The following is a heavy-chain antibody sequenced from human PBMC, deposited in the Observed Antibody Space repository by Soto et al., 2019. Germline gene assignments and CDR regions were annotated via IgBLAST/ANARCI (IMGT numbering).Heavy chain of an antibody. V-gene: IGHV5-51*01. Sequence: GESLKISCKGSGYSFTNYWIGWVRQMPGKGLEWMGVIYPRDSDTKYSPSFRGQVTISADKSISTVYLQWSGRKASDTAMYYYARHSRSGFDYWGQGALVTVSS. CDR2: IYPRDSDT. CDR1: GYSFTNYW. J-gene: IGHJ4*02. CDR3: ARHSRSGFDY.